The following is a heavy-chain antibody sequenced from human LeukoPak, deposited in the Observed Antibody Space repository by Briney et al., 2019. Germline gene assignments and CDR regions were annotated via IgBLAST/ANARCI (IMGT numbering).Heavy chain of an antibody. J-gene: IGHJ3*02. Sequence: PGGSLRLSCAASGFTFSSYEMNWVRQAPGKGLEWVPYISGSGSTIYYADSVKGRFTISRDNAKNSLYLQMDSLRAEDTAVYYCARALLRYFDWLPHDAFDIWGQGTMVTVSS. CDR3: ARALLRYFDWLPHDAFDI. CDR2: ISGSGSTI. CDR1: GFTFSSYE. V-gene: IGHV3-48*03. D-gene: IGHD3-9*01.